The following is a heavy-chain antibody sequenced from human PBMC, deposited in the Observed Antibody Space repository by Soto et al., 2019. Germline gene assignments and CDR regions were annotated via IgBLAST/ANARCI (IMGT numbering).Heavy chain of an antibody. CDR1: GYTFTSYG. Sequence: GASVKVSCKASGYTFTSYGISWVRQAPGQGLEWTGWISAYNGNTNYAQKLQGRVTMTTDTSTSTAYMELRSLRSDDTAVYYCARGSAFYYYYGMDVWGQGTTVTVSS. CDR2: ISAYNGNT. V-gene: IGHV1-18*04. D-gene: IGHD2-2*01. J-gene: IGHJ6*02. CDR3: ARGSAFYYYYGMDV.